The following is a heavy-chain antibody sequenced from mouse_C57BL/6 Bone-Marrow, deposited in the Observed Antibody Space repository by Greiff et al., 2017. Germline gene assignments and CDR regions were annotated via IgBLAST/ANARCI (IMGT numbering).Heavy chain of an antibody. CDR3: ARDYGSSYDYAMYY. D-gene: IGHD1-1*01. J-gene: IGHJ4*01. CDR1: GYTFTDYY. V-gene: IGHV1-26*01. CDR2: INPNNGGT. Sequence: EVQLQQSGPELVKPGASVKISCKASGYTFTDYYMNWVKQSHGKSLEWIGDINPNNGGTSYNQKFKGKATLTVDKSSSTAYMELRSLTSEDSAVYYCARDYGSSYDYAMYYWGQGTSVTVSS.